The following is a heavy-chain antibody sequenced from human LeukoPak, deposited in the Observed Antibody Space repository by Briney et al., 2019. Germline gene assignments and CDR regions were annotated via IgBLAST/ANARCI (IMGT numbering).Heavy chain of an antibody. CDR3: ATTPWDYYYMDV. V-gene: IGHV4-4*08. CDR2: IYTSGGT. Sequence: SETLSLTCTVSGGSISSYYWSWIRQPPGKGLEWIWYIYTSGGTNYNPSLKSRVTISVDTSKNQFSLKLSSVTAADTAVYYCATTPWDYYYMDVCGKGTTVTVSS. CDR1: GGSISSYY. D-gene: IGHD4-11*01. J-gene: IGHJ6*03.